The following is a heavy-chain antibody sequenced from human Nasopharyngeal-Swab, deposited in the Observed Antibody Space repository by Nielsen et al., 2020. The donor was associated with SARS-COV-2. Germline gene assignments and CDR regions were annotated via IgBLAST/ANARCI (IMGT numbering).Heavy chain of an antibody. CDR3: ARDWELLGFDY. CDR2: IYYSGST. CDR1: GGSISSGDYY. V-gene: IGHV4-30-4*01. D-gene: IGHD1-26*01. J-gene: IGHJ4*02. Sequence: SETLSLTCTVSGGSISSGDYYWSWIRQPPGKGLEWIGYIYYSGSTCYNPSLKSRVTISVDTSKNQFSLKLSSVTAAGTAVYYCARDWELLGFDYWGQGTLVTVSS.